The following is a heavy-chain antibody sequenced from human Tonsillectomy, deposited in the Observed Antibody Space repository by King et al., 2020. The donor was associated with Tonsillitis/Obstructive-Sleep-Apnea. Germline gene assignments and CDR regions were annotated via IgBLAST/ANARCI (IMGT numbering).Heavy chain of an antibody. J-gene: IGHJ6*03. CDR1: GFTFSNAW. D-gene: IGHD1-14*01. CDR3: TTDIILADYYYSYMDV. CDR2: IKSQTDGGRT. V-gene: IGHV3-15*01. Sequence: VQLVQSGGGLVKPGGSLILSCAASGFTFSNAWMSWGRHAPGKGREWVVGIKSQTDGGRTDYAAPVKGRLTISRDDSKNTLYLQMKSLKTEDTAVYYCTTDIILADYYYSYMDVWGKGTTVTVSS.